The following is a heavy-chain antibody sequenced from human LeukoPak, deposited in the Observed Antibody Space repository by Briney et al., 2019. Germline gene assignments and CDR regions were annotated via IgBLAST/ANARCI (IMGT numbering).Heavy chain of an antibody. D-gene: IGHD1-14*01. J-gene: IGHJ4*02. CDR2: IKEDGSEK. V-gene: IGHV3-7*01. CDR1: GFSFSDFW. Sequence: PGGSLRLSCAASGFSFSDFWMSWVRQAPGKGLEWVASIKEDGSEKLYVDSVKGRFTISRDNAKMLLYLQMDSLRAEDTAVYYCVGGTTMLPYWGQGTLVTVSS. CDR3: VGGTTMLPY.